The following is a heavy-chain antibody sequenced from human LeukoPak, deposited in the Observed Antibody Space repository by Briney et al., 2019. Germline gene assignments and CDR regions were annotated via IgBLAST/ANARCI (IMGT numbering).Heavy chain of an antibody. CDR2: IIYDGSNK. CDR1: GFTFSIYG. D-gene: IGHD6-13*01. CDR3: AKDPSYTAAGIDY. V-gene: IGHV3-30*18. J-gene: IGHJ4*02. Sequence: KPGGSLRLSCAASGFTFSIYGMHWVRQAPGKGLEWVAAIIYDGSNKYYADSVKGRFTIFRDNSKNTLDLQMSSLRAEDTAVYYCAKDPSYTAAGIDYWGQGTLVTVSS.